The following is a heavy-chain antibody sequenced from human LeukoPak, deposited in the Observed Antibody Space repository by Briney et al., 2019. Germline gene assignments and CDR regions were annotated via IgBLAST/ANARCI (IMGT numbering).Heavy chain of an antibody. CDR1: GYTLTELS. J-gene: IGHJ4*02. CDR3: ATYSRTTGTSDFDY. Sequence: ASVKVPCKVSGYTLTELSMHWVRQAPGKGLEWMGGFDPEDGETIYAQKFQGRVTMTEDTSTDTAYMELSSLRSEDTAVYYCATYSRTTGTSDFDYWGQGTLVTASS. D-gene: IGHD1-1*01. CDR2: FDPEDGET. V-gene: IGHV1-24*01.